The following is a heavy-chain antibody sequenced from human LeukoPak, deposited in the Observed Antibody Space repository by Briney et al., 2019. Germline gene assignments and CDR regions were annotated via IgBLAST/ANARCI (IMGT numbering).Heavy chain of an antibody. Sequence: SGTLSLTCTVSGGSISTYHWTWIRKSPEKGLEWIGYMQSTGNSNYNPSLKSRVTMSVDMSRNQIVLNLSSVTAADTAVYFCARGAGYDFWSGPRDWGQGTLVTVSS. CDR2: MQSTGNS. CDR1: GGSISTYH. CDR3: ARGAGYDFWSGPRD. D-gene: IGHD3-3*01. V-gene: IGHV4-59*01. J-gene: IGHJ4*02.